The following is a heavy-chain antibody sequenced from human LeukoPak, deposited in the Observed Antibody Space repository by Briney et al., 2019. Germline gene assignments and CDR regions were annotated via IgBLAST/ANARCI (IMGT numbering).Heavy chain of an antibody. CDR1: GFTFSSYH. Sequence: GGSLKLSCVGSGFTFSSYHMNWVRQAPGKGLEWVSYISSSSSTIYYADSVKGRFTISRDNAKNSLYLQTNSLRAEDTAVYYCARAQYYSDSTGYYYLHYWGQGTLVTVSS. J-gene: IGHJ4*02. V-gene: IGHV3-48*01. D-gene: IGHD3-22*01. CDR3: ARAQYYSDSTGYYYLHY. CDR2: ISSSSSTI.